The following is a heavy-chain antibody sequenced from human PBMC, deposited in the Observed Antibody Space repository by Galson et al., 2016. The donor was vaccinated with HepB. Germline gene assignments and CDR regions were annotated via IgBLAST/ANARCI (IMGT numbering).Heavy chain of an antibody. CDR1: GFTFSDYY. D-gene: IGHD1-26*01. CDR3: AMESEILGDSMVYYGMDV. V-gene: IGHV3-11*01. CDR2: ISSSGSTR. J-gene: IGHJ6*02. Sequence: SLRLSCAVSGFTFSDYYMNWIRQAPGKGLEWVSFISSSGSTRYYADSVKGRFTISRDNAKNSLSLQMNSLRADDTAVYYCAMESEILGDSMVYYGMDVWGQGTTVTVSS.